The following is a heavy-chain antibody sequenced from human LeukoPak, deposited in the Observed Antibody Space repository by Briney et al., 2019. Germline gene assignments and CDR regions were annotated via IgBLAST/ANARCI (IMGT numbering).Heavy chain of an antibody. Sequence: PSETLSLTRTVSGGSLRNYCWSWIRQPPGQGLEWIGYIYHSGSTNYNPSLKSRVTISVDTSKNQFSLKLKSVTAADTARYYCVRDQRFYDSGSPYRPGDYFDYWGQGTMVTVSS. D-gene: IGHD3-10*01. CDR2: IYHSGST. V-gene: IGHV4-59*01. J-gene: IGHJ4*02. CDR1: GGSLRNYC. CDR3: VRDQRFYDSGSPYRPGDYFDY.